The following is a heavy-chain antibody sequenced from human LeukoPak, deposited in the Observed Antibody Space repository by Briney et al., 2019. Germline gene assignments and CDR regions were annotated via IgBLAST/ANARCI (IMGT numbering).Heavy chain of an antibody. J-gene: IGHJ4*02. V-gene: IGHV4-59*01. D-gene: IGHD2-21*02. Sequence: SETLSLTCTVSGGSISSYYWSWIRQPPGKGLEWIGYNYYSGSTNYNPSLKSRVNISVDTSNNQFSLKLSSVTAADTAVYYCARDRGLAYCGGDCYSYYFDYWGQGTLVTVSS. CDR2: NYYSGST. CDR1: GGSISSYY. CDR3: ARDRGLAYCGGDCYSYYFDY.